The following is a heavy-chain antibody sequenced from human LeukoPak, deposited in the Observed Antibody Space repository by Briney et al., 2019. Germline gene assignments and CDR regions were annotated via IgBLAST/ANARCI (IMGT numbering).Heavy chain of an antibody. CDR3: TRSGYRHPYHFDS. CDR2: LYTGGGT. J-gene: IGHJ4*02. V-gene: IGHV3-53*01. Sequence: PGGSLRLSCAASEFSVRTTYMSWVRQAPGKGLEWVSVLYTGGGTDHADSVKGRFTISRDNSKNTLSLQMNSLRAEDTAIYYCTRSGYRHPYHFDSWGQGTLVTVSS. D-gene: IGHD3-22*01. CDR1: EFSVRTTY.